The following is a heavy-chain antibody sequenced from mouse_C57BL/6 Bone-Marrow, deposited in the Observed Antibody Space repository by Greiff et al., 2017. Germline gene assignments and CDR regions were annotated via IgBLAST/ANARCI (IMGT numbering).Heavy chain of an antibody. Sequence: QVTLKESGPGILQSSQTLSLTCSFSGFSLSTSGMGVSWIRQPSGKGLEWLAHIYWDDDKRYNPSLKSRLTISKDTSRNQVFLKITSVDTADTATYDCARRGTDGSYARDYWGQGTSVTVSS. V-gene: IGHV8-12*01. D-gene: IGHD1-1*01. CDR2: IYWDDDK. CDR1: GFSLSTSGMG. CDR3: ARRGTDGSYARDY. J-gene: IGHJ4*01.